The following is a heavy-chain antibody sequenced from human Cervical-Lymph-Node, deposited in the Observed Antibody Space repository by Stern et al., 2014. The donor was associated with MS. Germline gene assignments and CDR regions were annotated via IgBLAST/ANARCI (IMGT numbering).Heavy chain of an antibody. J-gene: IGHJ4*02. Sequence: QVQLVQSGTEVKKLGSSVKVSCKATGGSFSDYAINWVRQAPGQGLEWMGGIIPMFGTPNYAQTFKGKVTITADESTTTTFLELNSLRSDDTAVYYCARLSTNANYYTDYWGQGTLVAVSS. CDR3: ARLSTNANYYTDY. D-gene: IGHD3-22*01. V-gene: IGHV1-69*01. CDR2: IIPMFGTP. CDR1: GGSFSDYA.